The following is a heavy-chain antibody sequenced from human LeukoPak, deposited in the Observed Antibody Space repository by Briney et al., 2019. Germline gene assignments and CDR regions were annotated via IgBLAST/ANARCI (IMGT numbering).Heavy chain of an antibody. CDR2: IIPILGIA. V-gene: IGHV1-69*04. CDR3: ARGLGYCSSTSCYEGDN. D-gene: IGHD2-2*01. Sequence: SVKVSCKASGGTFSSYAISWVRQAPGQGLEWMGRIIPILGIANYAQKFQGRVTITADKSTSTAYMELSSLRSEDTAVYYCARGLGYCSSTSCYEGDNWGQGTLVTVPS. CDR1: GGTFSSYA. J-gene: IGHJ4*02.